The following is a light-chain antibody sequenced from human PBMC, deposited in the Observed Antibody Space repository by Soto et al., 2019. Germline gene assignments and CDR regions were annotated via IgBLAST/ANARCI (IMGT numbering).Light chain of an antibody. Sequence: QSVLTQPASVSGSPGQSITISCTGTSSDVGGYNYVSWYQQHPGKAPKLMIYDVSNRPSGVSNRFSGSKSGNTASLTISGLQAEDEADYYCSLYTSSSTLLYVFGTGTKVTVL. CDR1: SSDVGGYNY. J-gene: IGLJ1*01. V-gene: IGLV2-14*01. CDR2: DVS. CDR3: SLYTSSSTLLYV.